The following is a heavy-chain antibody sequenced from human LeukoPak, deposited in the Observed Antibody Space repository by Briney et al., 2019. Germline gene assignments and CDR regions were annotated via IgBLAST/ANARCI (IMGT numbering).Heavy chain of an antibody. Sequence: GGSLRLSCAASGFTFSSYAMGWVRPAPGEGMEWVSAISGSGGSTYHAHSVKGRFTNSRDNSKNPLYLQMNSLRAEDTAVYYCAKLWIQLWLHGAFDIWGQGTMVTVSS. D-gene: IGHD5-18*01. V-gene: IGHV3-23*01. CDR2: ISGSGGST. CDR3: AKLWIQLWLHGAFDI. CDR1: GFTFSSYA. J-gene: IGHJ3*02.